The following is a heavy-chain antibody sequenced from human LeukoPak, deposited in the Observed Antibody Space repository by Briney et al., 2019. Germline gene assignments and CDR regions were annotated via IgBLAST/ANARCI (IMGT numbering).Heavy chain of an antibody. Sequence: PSETLSLTCTVSGGSISSSSYYWGWIRQPPGKGLEWIESIYYSGSTYYDPSLKSRVTISVDTSKNQFSLKLSSVTAADTAVYYCARQTGAAAGSLDYWGQGTLVTVSS. CDR3: ARQTGAAAGSLDY. J-gene: IGHJ4*02. V-gene: IGHV4-39*01. CDR1: GGSISSSSYY. D-gene: IGHD6-13*01. CDR2: IYYSGST.